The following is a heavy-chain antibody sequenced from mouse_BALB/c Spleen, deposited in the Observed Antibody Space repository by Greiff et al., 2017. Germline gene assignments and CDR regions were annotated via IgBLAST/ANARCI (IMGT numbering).Heavy chain of an antibody. J-gene: IGHJ4*01. CDR1: GYTFTSYN. Sequence: QVQLQQPGAELVKPGASVKMSCKASGYTFTSYNMHWVKQTPGQGLEWIGAIYPGNGDTSYNQKFKGKATLTADKSSSTAYMQLSSLTSEDSAVYYCARVRGDYYAMDYWGQGTSVTVSS. CDR3: ARVRGDYYAMDY. CDR2: IYPGNGDT. V-gene: IGHV1-12*01.